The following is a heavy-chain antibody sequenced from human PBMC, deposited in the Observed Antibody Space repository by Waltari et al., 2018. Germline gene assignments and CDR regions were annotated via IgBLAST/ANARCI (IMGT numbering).Heavy chain of an antibody. D-gene: IGHD3-3*01. CDR1: GYTFTSYY. CDR3: ARGENFWSGYYAHTSFDY. CDR2: INPSGGST. Sequence: QVQLVQSGAEVKKPGASVKVSCKASGYTFTSYYMHWVRQAPGQGLEWMGIINPSGGSTSYAQKFQGRVTMTRDTSTSTVYMELSSLRSEDTAVYYCARGENFWSGYYAHTSFDYWGQGTLVTVSS. J-gene: IGHJ4*02. V-gene: IGHV1-46*01.